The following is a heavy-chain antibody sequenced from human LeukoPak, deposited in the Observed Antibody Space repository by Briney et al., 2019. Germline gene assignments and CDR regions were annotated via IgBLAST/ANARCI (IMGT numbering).Heavy chain of an antibody. J-gene: IGHJ4*02. CDR1: GYTFTGYY. D-gene: IGHD3-22*01. Sequence: ASVKVSCKASGYTFTGYYMHWVRQAPGQGLEWMGRINPNSGGTNYAQKFQGRVTMTRDTSISTAYMEPSRLRSDDTAVYYCARLEYYYDSSGYFQPFDYWGQGTLVTVSS. CDR2: INPNSGGT. V-gene: IGHV1-2*06. CDR3: ARLEYYYDSSGYFQPFDY.